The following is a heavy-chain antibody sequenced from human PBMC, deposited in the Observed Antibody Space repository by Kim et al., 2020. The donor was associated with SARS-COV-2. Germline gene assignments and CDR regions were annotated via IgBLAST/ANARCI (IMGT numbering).Heavy chain of an antibody. CDR1: GYTFTSYG. J-gene: IGHJ6*02. CDR3: ARELGRSGYYYYGMDV. CDR2: ISAYNGNT. Sequence: ASVKVSCKASGYTFTSYGISWVRQAPGQGLEWMGWISAYNGNTNYAQKLQGRVTMTTDTSTSTAYMKLRSLRSDDTAVYYCARELGRSGYYYYGMDVWGQGTTVTVSS. D-gene: IGHD2-15*01. V-gene: IGHV1-18*01.